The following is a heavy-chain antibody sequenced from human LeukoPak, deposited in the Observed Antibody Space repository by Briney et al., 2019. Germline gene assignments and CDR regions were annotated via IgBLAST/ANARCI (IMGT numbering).Heavy chain of an antibody. D-gene: IGHD2-2*01. Sequence: GGSPRLSCAASEFIFGNYWMSWVRQAPGKGLEWVANIKQDGSEKYYVDSVKGRFTISRDNAKNSLYLQMNSLRAEDTAMYYCARGGYCSPTTCFGFDPWGQGTLVTVSS. J-gene: IGHJ5*02. V-gene: IGHV3-7*03. CDR3: ARGGYCSPTTCFGFDP. CDR1: EFIFGNYW. CDR2: IKQDGSEK.